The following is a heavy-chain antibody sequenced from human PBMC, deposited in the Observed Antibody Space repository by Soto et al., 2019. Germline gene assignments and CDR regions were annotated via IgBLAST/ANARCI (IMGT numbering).Heavy chain of an antibody. CDR1: GFTFSSYG. J-gene: IGHJ6*02. D-gene: IGHD6-6*01. CDR3: AKDLAARSGYYYYGMDV. CDR2: ISYDGGNK. V-gene: IGHV3-30*18. Sequence: PGGSLRLSCAASGFTFSSYGMHWVRQAPGKGLEWVAVISYDGGNKYYADSVKGRFTISRDNSKNTLYLQMNSLRAEDTAVYYCAKDLAARSGYYYYGMDVWGQGTTVTVSS.